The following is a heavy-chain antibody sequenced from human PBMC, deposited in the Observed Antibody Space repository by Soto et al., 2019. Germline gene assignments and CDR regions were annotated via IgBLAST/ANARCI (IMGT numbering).Heavy chain of an antibody. D-gene: IGHD2-2*01. CDR3: ARLVVPGAPMDV. CDR2: IDPSDSYI. CDR1: GYTFTRYW. J-gene: IGHJ6*02. Sequence: GESLKISCKGSGYTFTRYWISWVRQMPGKGLELMGRIDPSDSYITYNPSFQGHVSISADKSISTAFLQWSSLQASDTAMYFCARLVVPGAPMDVWGQGTTVTV. V-gene: IGHV5-10-1*01.